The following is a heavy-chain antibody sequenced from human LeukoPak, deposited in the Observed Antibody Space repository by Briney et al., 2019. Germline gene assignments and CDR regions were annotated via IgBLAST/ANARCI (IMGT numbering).Heavy chain of an antibody. Sequence: GRSLXLSCAASGFTFSSXVIHWVRXAPGKGLEWVAMISYDGSGTHYADSVKGRFSISRDNSKNTLYLQINSLESEDTAVYYCAKDYYGSGSSSCGMDVWGQGTTVTVSS. D-gene: IGHD3-10*01. J-gene: IGHJ6*02. CDR2: ISYDGSGT. CDR1: GFTFSSXV. CDR3: AKDYYGSGSSSCGMDV. V-gene: IGHV3-30-3*02.